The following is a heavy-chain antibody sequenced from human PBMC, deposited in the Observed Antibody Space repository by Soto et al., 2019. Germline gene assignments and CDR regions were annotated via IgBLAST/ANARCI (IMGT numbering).Heavy chain of an antibody. CDR3: AKRHCSGTSCYHFDY. V-gene: IGHV3-23*01. J-gene: IGHJ4*02. Sequence: PVGSLRLSCVASGFTFNNYAMSWVRQAPGKGLEWVSRISDSGSSTYHADSVKGRFTISRDNSKNTLYMQMNSLRAEDTAVYYCAKRHCSGTSCYHFDYWGQGTPVTVSX. D-gene: IGHD2-15*01. CDR1: GFTFNNYA. CDR2: ISDSGSST.